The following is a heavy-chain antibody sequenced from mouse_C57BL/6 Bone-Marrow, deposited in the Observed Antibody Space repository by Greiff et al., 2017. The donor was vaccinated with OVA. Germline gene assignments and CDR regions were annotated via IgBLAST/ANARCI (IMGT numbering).Heavy chain of an antibody. CDR3: ARSSWEGFAY. V-gene: IGHV1-81*01. D-gene: IGHD4-1*01. Sequence: QVQLQQSGAELARPGASVKLSCKASGYTFTSYGISWVKQRTGQGLEWIGEIYPRSGNTYSNEKFKGRATLTADKSSSTAYMELRSLTSEDSADCFGARSSWEGFAYWGQGTLVTVSA. CDR1: GYTFTSYG. CDR2: IYPRSGNT. J-gene: IGHJ3*01.